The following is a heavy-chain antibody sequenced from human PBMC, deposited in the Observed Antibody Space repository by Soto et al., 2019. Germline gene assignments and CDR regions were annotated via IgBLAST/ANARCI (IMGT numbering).Heavy chain of an antibody. D-gene: IGHD2-2*01. CDR2: ISAGGSST. V-gene: IGHV3-23*01. CDR3: AKGCLSSRPGPNNDAFDV. J-gene: IGHJ3*01. CDR1: GFTFNTYA. Sequence: EVQILESGGGLVQPGGSLRLSCAASGFTFNTYAMNWVRQPPGKGLEWVSTISAGGSSTYYAASVKGRFTISRDNSKKTMFVQMNSLRAEDTAVYYCAKGCLSSRPGPNNDAFDVWGQGTMVTVSS.